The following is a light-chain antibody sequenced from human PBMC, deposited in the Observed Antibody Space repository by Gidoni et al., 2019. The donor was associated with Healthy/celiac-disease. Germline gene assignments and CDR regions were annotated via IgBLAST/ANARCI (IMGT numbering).Light chain of an antibody. CDR2: WAS. CDR1: QSVLYSSNNKNY. J-gene: IGKJ2*01. Sequence: DIVMTQSPDSRAVSLGERATINCKSSQSVLYSSNNKNYLAWYQQKPGQPTKLLIYWASTRESGVPDRFSGSGSGTDFTLTISSLQAEDVAVYYCQQYYSTLLYTFGQGTKLEIK. CDR3: QQYYSTLLYT. V-gene: IGKV4-1*01.